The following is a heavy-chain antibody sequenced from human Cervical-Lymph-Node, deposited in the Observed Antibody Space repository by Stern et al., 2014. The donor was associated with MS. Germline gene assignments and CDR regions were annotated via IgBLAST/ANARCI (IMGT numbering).Heavy chain of an antibody. Sequence: EVHLVRSGAEVKKPGESLKISCKGSGYSFTANWIDWVRQMPGKGMEWMGIIYPGDSDPRYSPSFQGQVTISADKSISTAYLQWSSLKASDTAMYYCARDYGDYAFDYWGQGTLVTVSS. J-gene: IGHJ4*02. D-gene: IGHD4-17*01. V-gene: IGHV5-51*01. CDR3: ARDYGDYAFDY. CDR1: GYSFTANW. CDR2: IYPGDSDP.